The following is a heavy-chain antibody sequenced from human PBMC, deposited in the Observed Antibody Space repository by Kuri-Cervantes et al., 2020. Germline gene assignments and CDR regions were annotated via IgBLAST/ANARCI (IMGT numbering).Heavy chain of an antibody. J-gene: IGHJ4*02. D-gene: IGHD4-17*01. CDR3: TTEQLDYGEGIDY. Sequence: GESLKISCAASGFTFSNAWMSWVRQAPGKGLEWVGRIKSKTDGGTTDYAAPVKGRFTISRDDSKNTLYLQMNSLKTEDTAVYYCTTEQLDYGEGIDYWGQGTLVTVSS. CDR1: GFTFSNAW. V-gene: IGHV3-15*01. CDR2: IKSKTDGGTT.